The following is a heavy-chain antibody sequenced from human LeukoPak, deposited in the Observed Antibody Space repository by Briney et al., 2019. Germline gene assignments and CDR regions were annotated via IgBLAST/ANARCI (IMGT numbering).Heavy chain of an antibody. J-gene: IGHJ4*02. CDR1: GGSFSGYY. CDR2: IYYSGST. CDR3: AVNHYCSGGSCSPYYFDY. Sequence: NPSETLSLTCAVYGGSFSGYYWSWIRQPPGKGLEWIGYIYYSGSTYYNPSLKSRVTISVDTSKNQFSLKLSSVTAADTAVYYCAVNHYCSGGSCSPYYFDYWGQGTLVTVSS. V-gene: IGHV4-59*06. D-gene: IGHD2-15*01.